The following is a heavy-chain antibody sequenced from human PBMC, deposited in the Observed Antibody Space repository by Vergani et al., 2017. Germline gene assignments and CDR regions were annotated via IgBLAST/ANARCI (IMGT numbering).Heavy chain of an antibody. J-gene: IGHJ3*02. CDR3: ARRNLRFSDAFDI. D-gene: IGHD3-3*01. CDR1: GGTFSSYD. CDR2: MNPNSGNT. Sequence: QVQLVQSGAEVKKPGSSVKVSCKASGGTFSSYDINWVRQATGQGLEWMGWMNPNSGNTGYAQKFQGRVTMTRNTSISTAYMELSSLRSEDTAVYYCARRNLRFSDAFDIWGQGTMVTVSS. V-gene: IGHV1-8*02.